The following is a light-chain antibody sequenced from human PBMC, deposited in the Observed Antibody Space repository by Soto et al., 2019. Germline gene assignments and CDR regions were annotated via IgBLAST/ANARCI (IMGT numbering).Light chain of an antibody. J-gene: IGKJ1*01. V-gene: IGKV3D-15*01. CDR1: QSVSSN. Sequence: DIVTTQAPTILSVSPWEIATLSFIASQSVSSNLAWYQQKPGQAPRLLIYGVYTRAPGIPARFSGSGSGTEFTLTISSLQSEDFAVYYCQQYHSGPPPTFGQGTKVDIK. CDR2: GVY. CDR3: QQYHSGPPPT.